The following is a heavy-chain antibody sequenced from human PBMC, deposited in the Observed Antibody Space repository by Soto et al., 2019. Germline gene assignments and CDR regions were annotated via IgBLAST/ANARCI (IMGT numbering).Heavy chain of an antibody. V-gene: IGHV3-23*01. CDR2: AGPSGSST. CDR1: LFTVGIYA. Sequence: LRVSCASPLFTVGIYAMSLVRLSPGKGLEWVSVAGPSGSSTFYADSVRGRFTISRDNVENTLYLQMNSLRVADTALYFCARTYYYDSTGYYRTFDYWGQGTMVTVSS. J-gene: IGHJ4*02. D-gene: IGHD3-22*01. CDR3: ARTYYYDSTGYYRTFDY.